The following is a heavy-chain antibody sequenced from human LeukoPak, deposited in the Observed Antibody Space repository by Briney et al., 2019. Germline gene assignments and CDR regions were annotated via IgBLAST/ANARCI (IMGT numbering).Heavy chain of an antibody. D-gene: IGHD3-9*01. CDR3: AREGRRFDDILTGYYLRWFDP. CDR1: GYTFTSYA. V-gene: IGHV1-3*03. Sequence: GASVKVSCKASGYTFTSYAMHWVRQAPGQRLEWMGWINAGNGNTKYSQEFQGRVTITRDTSASTAYMELSSLRSEDMAVYYCAREGRRFDDILTGYYLRWFDPWGQGTLVTVSS. CDR2: INAGNGNT. J-gene: IGHJ5*02.